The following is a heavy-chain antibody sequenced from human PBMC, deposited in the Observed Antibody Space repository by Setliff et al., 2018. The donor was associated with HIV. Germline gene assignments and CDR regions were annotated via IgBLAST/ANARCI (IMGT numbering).Heavy chain of an antibody. V-gene: IGHV4-39*07. Sequence: SETLSLTCTVSGGSISSRNFYWGWIRQPPGKGLEWIGEINHSGRTKYSPSLRSRVSISVDTSKTQFSLKLSSVTAADTAVYYCARDRRYSSSWYSNYYYYYGMDVWGQGTTVTVSS. CDR2: INHSGRT. CDR3: ARDRRYSSSWYSNYYYYYGMDV. CDR1: GGSISSRNFY. J-gene: IGHJ6*02. D-gene: IGHD6-13*01.